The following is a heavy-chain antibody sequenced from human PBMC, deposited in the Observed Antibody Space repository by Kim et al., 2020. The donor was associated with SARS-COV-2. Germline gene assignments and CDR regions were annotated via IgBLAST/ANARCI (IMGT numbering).Heavy chain of an antibody. Sequence: SETLSLTCTVSGGSISSYCWNWIRQPAGKGLEWIGRIYTSGSTNYKPSLKSRVTMSVDTSKNQFSLKLSSVTAAGTAVYYCARVGVRAAAEYYYYGMDVWGQGTTVTVSS. V-gene: IGHV4-4*07. CDR2: IYTSGST. CDR1: GGSISSYC. CDR3: ARVGVRAAAEYYYYGMDV. J-gene: IGHJ6*02. D-gene: IGHD6-13*01.